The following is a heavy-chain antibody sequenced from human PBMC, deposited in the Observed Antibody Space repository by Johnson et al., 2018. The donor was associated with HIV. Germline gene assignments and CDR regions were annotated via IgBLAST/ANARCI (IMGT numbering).Heavy chain of an antibody. V-gene: IGHV3-30*18. Sequence: QMLLVESGGGVVRPGESLRLSCAASGFTFSSYGMHWVRQAPGKGLEWVAVISYDGINKYYADSVKGRFTISRDNSKNTLYLQMNSLRAEDTAVYYCAKDQYGQWLAHAFDIWGQGTMVTVSS. CDR1: GFTFSSYG. J-gene: IGHJ3*02. CDR2: ISYDGINK. CDR3: AKDQYGQWLAHAFDI. D-gene: IGHD6-19*01.